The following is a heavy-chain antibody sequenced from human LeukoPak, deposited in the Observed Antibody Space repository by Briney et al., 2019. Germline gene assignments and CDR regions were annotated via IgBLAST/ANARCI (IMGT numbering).Heavy chain of an antibody. J-gene: IGHJ5*02. V-gene: IGHV3-73*01. CDR1: GFTFSGSA. CDR2: IDKEKNSYAT. Sequence: PGESLKIPCAASGFTFSGSAIHWVRQSFGKGLEWIGHIDKEKNSYATASAYAVSVEGRFTVSRDDSKNMAFLQMSGLKTEDTALYFCTRDSGTYNWLDPWGQGTLVTVSS. CDR3: TRDSGTYNWLDP. D-gene: IGHD1-26*01.